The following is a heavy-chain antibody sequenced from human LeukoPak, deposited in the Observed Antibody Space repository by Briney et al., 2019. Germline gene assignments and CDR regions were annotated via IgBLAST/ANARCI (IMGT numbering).Heavy chain of an antibody. V-gene: IGHV4-39*02. D-gene: IGHD3-22*01. CDR3: ARLGTYYDSSAYYYLIDY. CDR1: GVSISSNSYY. CDR2: IYYSGST. Sequence: SETLSLTCTVSGVSISSNSYYWGWIRQPPGKGLEWIGSIYYSGSTYYNPSLKSRVTISVDTSKNHFSLKLSSVTAADTALYYCARLGTYYDSSAYYYLIDYWGQGTLVTVSS. J-gene: IGHJ4*02.